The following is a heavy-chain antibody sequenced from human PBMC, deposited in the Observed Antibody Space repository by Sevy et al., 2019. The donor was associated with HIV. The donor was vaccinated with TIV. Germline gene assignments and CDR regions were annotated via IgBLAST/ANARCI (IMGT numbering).Heavy chain of an antibody. Sequence: GGSLRLSCAASGFTFSTYWMSWVRQAPGKGLEWVAHIKQDGSAKYYVDSAKGRFTISRDNANTSLYLQMDSLRAEDTAETYFSFYTAREKNYFFHYWGQGTLVTVSS. J-gene: IGHJ4*02. CDR2: IKQDGSAK. V-gene: IGHV3-7*01. CDR1: GFTFSTYW. CDR3: SFYTAREKNYFFHY. D-gene: IGHD4-4*01.